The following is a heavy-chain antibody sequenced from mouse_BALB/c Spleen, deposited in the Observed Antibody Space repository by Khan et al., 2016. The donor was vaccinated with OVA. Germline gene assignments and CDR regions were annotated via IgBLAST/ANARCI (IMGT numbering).Heavy chain of an antibody. Sequence: QLEESGPGLVKPSQSLSLTCTVTGYSITSNYAWNWIRQFPGNKLEWMGYISYSGSTNYNPSLKSRISITRDTSKNQFFLQLNSGTTEDTATYYCARGNYYGYAMDYWGQGTSITVSS. D-gene: IGHD1-1*01. CDR1: GYSITSNYA. V-gene: IGHV3-2*02. CDR3: ARGNYYGYAMDY. J-gene: IGHJ4*01. CDR2: ISYSGST.